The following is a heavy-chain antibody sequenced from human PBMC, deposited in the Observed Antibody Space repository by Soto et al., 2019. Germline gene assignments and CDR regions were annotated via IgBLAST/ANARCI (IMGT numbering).Heavy chain of an antibody. J-gene: IGHJ3*01. V-gene: IGHV1-18*01. CDR2: ISAYNSNT. CDR3: ASYIWNDVRVSEYAFDL. CDR1: GYTFTSYG. Sequence: VQLLQSGAEVKKPGASVKVSCKASGYTFTSYGISWVRQAPGQGLEWMGWISAYNSNTNYAQKLQGRVTMTTDTPPSTAYMELRSLRSDDTAVYYGASYIWNDVRVSEYAFDLWGRGTMVTVSS. D-gene: IGHD1-1*01.